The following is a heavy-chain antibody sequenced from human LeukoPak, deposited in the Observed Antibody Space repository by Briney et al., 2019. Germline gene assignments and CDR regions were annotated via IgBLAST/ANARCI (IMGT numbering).Heavy chain of an antibody. D-gene: IGHD6-19*01. J-gene: IGHJ4*02. CDR1: GGSISSYY. Sequence: ASETLSLTCTVSGGSISSYYWSWIRQPAGKGLEWIGRIYTSGSTNYNPSLKSRVTMSVDTSKNQFSLKLSSVTAADTAGYYCARGPDSSGRFDYWGQGTLVTVSS. CDR3: ARGPDSSGRFDY. CDR2: IYTSGST. V-gene: IGHV4-4*07.